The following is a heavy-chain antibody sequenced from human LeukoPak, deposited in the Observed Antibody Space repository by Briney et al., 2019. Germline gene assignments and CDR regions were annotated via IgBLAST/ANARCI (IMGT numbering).Heavy chain of an antibody. Sequence: GGSLRLSCAASGFTFSSYEMNWVRQAPGKGLEWVSYISSSGSTIYYADPVKGRFTISRDNAKNSLYLQMNSLRAEDTAVYYCASANYWEYYFDYWGQGTLVTVSS. CDR2: ISSSGSTI. CDR1: GFTFSSYE. D-gene: IGHD1-7*01. CDR3: ASANYWEYYFDY. V-gene: IGHV3-48*03. J-gene: IGHJ4*02.